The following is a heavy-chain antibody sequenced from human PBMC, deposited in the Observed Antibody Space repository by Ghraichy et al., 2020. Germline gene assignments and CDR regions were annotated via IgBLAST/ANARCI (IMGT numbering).Heavy chain of an antibody. J-gene: IGHJ3*02. CDR3: ARAPVYSSSWYGHDAFDI. V-gene: IGHV3-48*03. Sequence: GGSLRLSCAASGFTFSSYEMNWVRQAPGKGLEWVSYISSSGSTIYYADSVKGRFTISRDNAKNSLYLQMNSLRAEDTAVYYCARAPVYSSSWYGHDAFDIWGQGTMVTVSS. D-gene: IGHD6-13*01. CDR1: GFTFSSYE. CDR2: ISSSGSTI.